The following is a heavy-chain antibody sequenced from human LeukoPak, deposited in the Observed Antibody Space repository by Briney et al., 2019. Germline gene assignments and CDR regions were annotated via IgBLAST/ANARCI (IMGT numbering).Heavy chain of an antibody. Sequence: ETLSLTCTVSGGSISSYYWSWIRQPPGKGLEWIGYIYYSGSTNYNPPLKSRVTISVDTSKNQFSLKLSSVTAADAAVYYCARRILRRGEFDYWGQGTLVTVSS. D-gene: IGHD3-10*01. J-gene: IGHJ4*02. CDR2: IYYSGST. CDR1: GGSISSYY. CDR3: ARRILRRGEFDY. V-gene: IGHV4-59*08.